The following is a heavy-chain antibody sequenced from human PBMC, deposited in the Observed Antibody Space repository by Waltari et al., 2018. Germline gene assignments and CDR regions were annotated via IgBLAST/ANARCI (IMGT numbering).Heavy chain of an antibody. Sequence: QLIQSGGGVVPPGGSLRLSCATSGFPLRSFGLHWVRQAPGQGLEWVSFIQYDGSDTSYSESVRGRFTISRDNSRNTLFLQMNSLRPEDTGVYFCAKVKYYSGSGTYSPFDSWGQGTLVTVSS. CDR1: GFPLRSFG. V-gene: IGHV3-30*02. CDR3: AKVKYYSGSGTYSPFDS. D-gene: IGHD3-10*01. CDR2: IQYDGSDT. J-gene: IGHJ4*02.